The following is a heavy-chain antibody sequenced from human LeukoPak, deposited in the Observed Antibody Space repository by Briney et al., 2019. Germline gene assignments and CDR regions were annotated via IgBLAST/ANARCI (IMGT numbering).Heavy chain of an antibody. D-gene: IGHD1-1*01. CDR1: GDSVSSNSAT. CDR3: AGDFRDTGYYFDY. V-gene: IGHV6-1*01. Sequence: SQTLSLTCAISGDSVSSNSATWNWIRQSPSRGLEWLGGTYYRSKWYNDYAVSVKSRITINPDTSKNQFSLQLNSVTPDDTAVYHCAGDFRDTGYYFDYWGQGTLVTVSS. CDR2: TYYRSKWYN. J-gene: IGHJ4*02.